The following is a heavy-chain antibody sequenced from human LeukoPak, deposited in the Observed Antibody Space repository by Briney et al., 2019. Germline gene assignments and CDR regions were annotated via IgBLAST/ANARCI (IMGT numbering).Heavy chain of an antibody. CDR2: INQISSHI. V-gene: IGHV3-21*01. J-gene: IGHJ4*02. Sequence: PGGSLRLSCAASGFTFSSSAMNWVRQAPGKGLEWVSSINQISSHIYYAESVRGRFSISRDNAKNSVYLQMNSLRAEDTAIYYCVRNATQYLRYGYFDYWGPGILVTVSS. CDR1: GFTFSSSA. CDR3: VRNATQYLRYGYFDY. D-gene: IGHD3-9*01.